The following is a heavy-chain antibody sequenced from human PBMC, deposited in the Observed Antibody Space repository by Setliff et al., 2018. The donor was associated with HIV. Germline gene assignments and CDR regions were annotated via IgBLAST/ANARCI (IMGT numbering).Heavy chain of an antibody. CDR2: INPRGGNT. CDR3: ARFMAADYYDTSGYFHH. D-gene: IGHD3-22*01. J-gene: IGHJ1*01. V-gene: IGHV1-46*01. CDR1: GYTFINYY. Sequence: ASVKVSCKASGYTFINYYMHWVRQAPGQGLEWMGIINPRGGNTSYAQKFQGRVTITADESTSTAYMELSSLKSDDTAVYYCARFMAADYYDTSGYFHHWGQGTLVTVS.